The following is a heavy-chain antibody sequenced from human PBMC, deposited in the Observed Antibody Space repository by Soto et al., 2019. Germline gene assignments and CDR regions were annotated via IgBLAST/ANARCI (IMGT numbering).Heavy chain of an antibody. D-gene: IGHD3-16*01. CDR3: ARIEWGISDRLIHS. V-gene: IGHV5-51*03. CDR1: GYTFICCW. J-gene: IGHJ4*02. CDR2: INPGDFYS. Sequence: EVQLVQSGAEVKKPGESLKISCKGSGYTFICCWIGWVRQMPGKGLEWRGIINPGDFYSRYRPSLQCQVTISTDKSISTDYLQWSSLKASHTAMYYWARIEWGISDRLIHSWGQGTLVTVSS.